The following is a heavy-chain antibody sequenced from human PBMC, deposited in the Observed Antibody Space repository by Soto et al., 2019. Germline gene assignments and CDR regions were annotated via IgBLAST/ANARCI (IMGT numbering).Heavy chain of an antibody. D-gene: IGHD6-19*01. Sequence: QVQLQESGPGLVKPSQTLSLTCNVSGGSISSGGYYWSWIRQHPGKGLEWIGYIYYSGTTYYNPSLKSRPTISVDTSKNQFSLKLSSVTAADTAVYYCASQATGWYPDYWGQGTLVTVSS. J-gene: IGHJ4*02. CDR2: IYYSGTT. CDR1: GGSISSGGYY. CDR3: ASQATGWYPDY. V-gene: IGHV4-31*03.